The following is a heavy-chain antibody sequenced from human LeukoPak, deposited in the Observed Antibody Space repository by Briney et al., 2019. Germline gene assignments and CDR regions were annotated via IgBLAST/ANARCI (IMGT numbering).Heavy chain of an antibody. CDR3: ARDWSYSAHPHRFDY. V-gene: IGHV3-30*03. CDR1: GFTFSSHG. D-gene: IGHD3-10*01. CDR2: ISFDGSNK. J-gene: IGHJ4*02. Sequence: PGGSLRLSCVASGFTFSSHGIHWVRQAPGKGLEWVAVISFDGSNKYFADSVKGRFTISRDNSENTLYLQMNSLRAEDTAVYYCARDWSYSAHPHRFDYWGQGTLVTVSS.